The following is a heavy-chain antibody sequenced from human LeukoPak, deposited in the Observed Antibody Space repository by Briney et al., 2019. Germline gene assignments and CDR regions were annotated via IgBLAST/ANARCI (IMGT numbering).Heavy chain of an antibody. CDR1: GFTFSSYG. CDR3: AKDLSIAARPWSWFDP. J-gene: IGHJ5*02. Sequence: GGSLRLSCAASGFTFSSYGMHWVRQAPGKGLEWVAVISYDGSNRYYADSVKGRFTISRDNSKNTLYLQMNSLRAEDTAVYYCAKDLSIAARPWSWFDPWGQGTLVTVSS. V-gene: IGHV3-30*18. CDR2: ISYDGSNR. D-gene: IGHD6-6*01.